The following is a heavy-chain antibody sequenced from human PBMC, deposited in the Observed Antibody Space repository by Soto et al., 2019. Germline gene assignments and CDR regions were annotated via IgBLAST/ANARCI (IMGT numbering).Heavy chain of an antibody. CDR1: GYTFTSYG. D-gene: IGHD5-12*01. CDR3: ARALCGYDYNNWFDP. V-gene: IGHV1-18*01. Sequence: ASVKVSCKASGYTFTSYGISWVRQAPGQGLEWMGWISAYNGNTNYAQKLQGRVTMTTDTSTSTAYMELRSLRSDDTAVYYCARALCGYDYNNWFDPWGQGTLVTVSS. CDR2: ISAYNGNT. J-gene: IGHJ5*02.